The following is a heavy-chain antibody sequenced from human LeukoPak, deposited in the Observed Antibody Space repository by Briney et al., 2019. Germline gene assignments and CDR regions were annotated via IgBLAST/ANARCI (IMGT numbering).Heavy chain of an antibody. CDR2: IYDSRTI. Sequence: SETLSLTCTVSGGSISSGSHHWGWFRQSPGKGLEWIGSIYDSRTIYYNPSLNSRVTISAVTSKNQFSLQLNSVTAADTAVYYCARHDGRSGGTMGALDCWGQGSLVTVSS. V-gene: IGHV4-39*01. J-gene: IGHJ4*02. CDR1: GGSISSGSHH. CDR3: ARHDGRSGGTMGALDC. D-gene: IGHD4-23*01.